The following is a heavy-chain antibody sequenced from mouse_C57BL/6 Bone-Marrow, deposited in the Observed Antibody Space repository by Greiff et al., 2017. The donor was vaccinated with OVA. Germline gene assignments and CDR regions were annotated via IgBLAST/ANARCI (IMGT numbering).Heavy chain of an antibody. CDR2: ISSGSSTI. CDR3: ARDWDLAY. V-gene: IGHV5-17*01. Sequence: EVQVVESGGGLVKPGGSLKLSCAASGFTFSDYGMHWVRQAPEKGLEWVAYISSGSSTIYYADTVKGRFTISRDNAKNTLFLQMTSLRSEDTAMYYCARDWDLAYWGQGTLVTVSA. CDR1: GFTFSDYG. D-gene: IGHD4-1*01. J-gene: IGHJ3*01.